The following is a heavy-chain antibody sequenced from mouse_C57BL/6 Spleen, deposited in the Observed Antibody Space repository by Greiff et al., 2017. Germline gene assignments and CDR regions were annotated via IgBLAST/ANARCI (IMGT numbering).Heavy chain of an antibody. CDR3: ARRTTVVPYYFDY. CDR2: ISGGGGNT. D-gene: IGHD1-1*01. J-gene: IGHJ2*01. V-gene: IGHV5-9*01. CDR1: GFTFSSYT. Sequence: EVKLMESGGGLVKPGGSLKLSCAASGFTFSSYTMSWVRQTPEKRLEWVATISGGGGNTYYPDSVKGRFTISRDNAKNTLYLQMSSLRSEDTALYYCARRTTVVPYYFDYWGQGTTLTVSS.